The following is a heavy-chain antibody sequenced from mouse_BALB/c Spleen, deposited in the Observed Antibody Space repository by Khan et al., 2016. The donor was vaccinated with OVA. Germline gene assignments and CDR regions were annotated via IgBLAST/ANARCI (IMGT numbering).Heavy chain of an antibody. J-gene: IGHJ3*01. CDR3: ARDYWFTY. Sequence: EVELVESGGDLVKPGGSLKLSCAASGFTFSNYAMSWVRQTPEKRLEWVASISSGGTTYYPDSVKARFTISRDNARNILYLQRNSLRSEDTAMFYCARDYWFTYWGQGTLVTVSA. D-gene: IGHD1-1*02. CDR2: ISSGGTT. V-gene: IGHV5-6-5*01. CDR1: GFTFSNYA.